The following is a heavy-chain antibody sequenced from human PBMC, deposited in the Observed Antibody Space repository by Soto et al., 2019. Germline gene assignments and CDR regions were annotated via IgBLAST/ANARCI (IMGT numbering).Heavy chain of an antibody. J-gene: IGHJ4*02. CDR1: GYTFSDHD. V-gene: IGHV1-8*01. CDR3: ARVGGNGNDDYFDY. Sequence: QVQLVQSGAEVKKPGASVKVSCKASGYTFSDHDINWVRQASGQGPEWLGWMNPNSGDTGYAQNFQGRVTMTRDTSKRTAYMELSSLRSEDTAVYYCARVGGNGNDDYFDYWGQGTLVPVSS. CDR2: MNPNSGDT. D-gene: IGHD1-1*01.